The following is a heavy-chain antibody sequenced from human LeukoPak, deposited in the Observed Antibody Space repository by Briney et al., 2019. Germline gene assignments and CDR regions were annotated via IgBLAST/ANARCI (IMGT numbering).Heavy chain of an antibody. CDR2: IIPILGIA. V-gene: IGHV1-69*02. CDR1: GGTFSSYT. Sequence: SVKVSCKPSGGTFSSYTISWVRQDPGQGLEWMGRIIPILGIANYAQKFQGRVTITADKSTSTAYMELSSLRSEDTAVYYGARVVSRGWYNRLDYWGQGTLVTVSS. CDR3: ARVVSRGWYNRLDY. J-gene: IGHJ4*02. D-gene: IGHD6-19*01.